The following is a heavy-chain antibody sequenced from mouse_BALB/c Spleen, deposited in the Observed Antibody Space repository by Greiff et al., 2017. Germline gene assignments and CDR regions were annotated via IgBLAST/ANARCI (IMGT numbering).Heavy chain of an antibody. D-gene: IGHD1-1*01. CDR2: INSNGGST. CDR3: ARGGITTVVATPYAMDY. J-gene: IGHJ4*01. Sequence: EVQLVESGGSLVKLGGSLKLSCAASGFTFSIYYMSWVRQTPEKRLELVAAINSNGGSTYYPDTVKGRFTISRDNAKNTLYLQMSSLKSEDTALYYCARGGITTVVATPYAMDYWGQGTSVTVSS. CDR1: GFTFSIYY. V-gene: IGHV5-6-2*01.